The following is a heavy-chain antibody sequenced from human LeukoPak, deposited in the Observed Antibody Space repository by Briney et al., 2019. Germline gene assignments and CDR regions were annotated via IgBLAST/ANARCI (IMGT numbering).Heavy chain of an antibody. J-gene: IGHJ3*02. CDR2: ISWNSGSI. Sequence: PGRSLRLSCEASAFTFDDYAMNWVRQAPGKGLEWVSGISWNSGSIGYADSVRGRFTISRDNAKNSLYLQMNNLRAEDMALYYCAKEKAGAFDIWGQGTMVTVSS. V-gene: IGHV3-9*03. CDR1: AFTFDDYA. CDR3: AKEKAGAFDI.